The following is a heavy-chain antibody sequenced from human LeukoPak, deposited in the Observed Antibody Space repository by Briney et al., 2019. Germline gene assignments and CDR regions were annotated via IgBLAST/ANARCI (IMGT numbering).Heavy chain of an antibody. CDR3: ARFLGSAAGTEGVDY. CDR1: GGFFSGYY. D-gene: IGHD6-13*01. CDR2: INHSGST. Sequence: SETLSLTCAVYGGFFSGYYWSWIRQPPGKGLEWIGEINHSGSTNYNPSLKSRVTISVDTSKNQFSLKLSSVTAADTAVYYCARFLGSAAGTEGVDYWGQGTLVTVSS. V-gene: IGHV4-34*01. J-gene: IGHJ4*02.